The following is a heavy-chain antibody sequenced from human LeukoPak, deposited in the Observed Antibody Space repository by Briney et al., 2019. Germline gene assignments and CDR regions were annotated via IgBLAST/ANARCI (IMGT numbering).Heavy chain of an antibody. Sequence: SETLSLTCSVSGGSISRGSYYWSWIRQPAGKGLEWIGRIYSTGSTNYNPSLKSRVTISVDTSKNQFSLRLSSVTAADTAVYYCARDLWGTTTPDYWGQGTLVTVSS. V-gene: IGHV4-61*02. CDR3: ARDLWGTTTPDY. CDR1: GGSISRGSYY. J-gene: IGHJ4*02. CDR2: IYSTGST. D-gene: IGHD1-26*01.